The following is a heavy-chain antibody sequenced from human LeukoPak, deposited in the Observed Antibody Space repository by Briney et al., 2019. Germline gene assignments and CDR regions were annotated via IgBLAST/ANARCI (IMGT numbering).Heavy chain of an antibody. J-gene: IGHJ3*01. CDR1: GYTFTTYD. CDR2: MNPNGGNT. CDR3: VYASSGIAFDV. Sequence: ASVKVSCLASGYTFTTYDMNWVRQATGQGLEWMGWMNPNGGNTGYPQKFQGRVTMTRNTSISTAYMELSSLRSDDTAVYYCVYASSGIAFDVWGQGTVVTVSS. V-gene: IGHV1-8*01. D-gene: IGHD2/OR15-2a*01.